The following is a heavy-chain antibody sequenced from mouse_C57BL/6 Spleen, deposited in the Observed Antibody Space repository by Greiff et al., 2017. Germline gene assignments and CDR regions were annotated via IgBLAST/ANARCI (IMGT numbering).Heavy chain of an antibody. CDR3: ARERDYYYGSSYDWFAY. J-gene: IGHJ3*01. D-gene: IGHD1-1*01. Sequence: QVQLQQPGAELVKPGASVKMSCKASGYTFTSYWITWVKQRPGQGLEWIGDIYPGSGSTNYNEKFKSTVTLTVDTSSSTAYMQLSSLTSVDSAVYYCARERDYYYGSSYDWFAYWGQGTLVTVSA. CDR1: GYTFTSYW. CDR2: IYPGSGST. V-gene: IGHV1-55*01.